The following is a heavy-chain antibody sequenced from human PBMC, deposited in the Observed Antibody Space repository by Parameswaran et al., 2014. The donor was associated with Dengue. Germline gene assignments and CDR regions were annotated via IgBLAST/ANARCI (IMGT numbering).Heavy chain of an antibody. V-gene: IGHV3-23*01. CDR1: GFTFSSYA. CDR3: AKNLRLGELTSGAPGY. D-gene: IGHD3-16*01. Sequence: GGSLRLSCAASGFTFSSYAMSWVRQAPGKGLEWVSAISGSGGSTYYADSVKGRFTISRDNSKNTLYLQMNSLRAEDTAVYYCAKNLRLGELTSGAPGYWGQGTLVTVSS. CDR2: ISGSGGST. J-gene: IGHJ4*02.